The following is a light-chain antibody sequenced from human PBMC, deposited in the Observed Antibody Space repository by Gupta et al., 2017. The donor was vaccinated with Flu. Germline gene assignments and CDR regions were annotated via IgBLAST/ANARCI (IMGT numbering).Light chain of an antibody. CDR2: AAS. CDR1: QGSSSW. J-gene: IGKJ4*01. V-gene: IGKV1-12*01. Sequence: QIPQSPSSVSASVGYRVTITCRASQGSSSWVAWYQQKPGKPTKLLIDAASSLQRGVPSRCSGGVSGTVGTITSSRLQPEDCATYYRQRANWLQPTFGEGTKVEIK. CDR3: QRANWLQPT.